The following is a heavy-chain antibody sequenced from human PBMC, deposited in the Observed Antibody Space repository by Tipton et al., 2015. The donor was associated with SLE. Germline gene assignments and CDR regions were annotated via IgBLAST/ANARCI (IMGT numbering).Heavy chain of an antibody. D-gene: IGHD2-8*01. CDR1: GGSINSYY. CDR3: ARDLYYFDL. Sequence: TLSLTCSVSGGSINSYYWTWIRQPPGKGLEWIGYTHYNGNTNYNPSLESRVTISVDTSKNQFSLNLTSVTTRDTAMYYCARDLYYFDLWGRGTLVTVSS. J-gene: IGHJ2*01. CDR2: THYNGNT. V-gene: IGHV4-59*01.